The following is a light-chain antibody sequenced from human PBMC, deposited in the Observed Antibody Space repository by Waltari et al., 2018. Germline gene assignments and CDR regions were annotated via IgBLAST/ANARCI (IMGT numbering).Light chain of an antibody. V-gene: IGKV3-20*01. CDR2: DAS. CDR1: KSVSRS. CDR3: QHYVSLPVT. Sequence: ESVLTQSPGPLSLSTGERATLSCSARKSVSRSLAWYQQKPGQAPRLLIYDASSRATGIPDRFSGSGSGTDFSLTITRLEPEDFAVYYCQHYVSLPVTFGQGTKVEIK. J-gene: IGKJ1*01.